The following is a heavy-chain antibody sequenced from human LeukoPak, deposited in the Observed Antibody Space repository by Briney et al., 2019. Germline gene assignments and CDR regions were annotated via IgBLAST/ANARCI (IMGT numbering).Heavy chain of an antibody. D-gene: IGHD2-15*01. CDR1: GLTFSNAW. J-gene: IGHJ4*02. CDR3: ATDGYCSGGSCCSYDN. Sequence: PGGSLRLSCAASGLTFSNAWVTWVRQAPGKGLEWVGRSTSKTDGGKTDYGAPVKGRFSISRDDSKRTLYLQMNSLKTEDTAVYYCATDGYCSGGSCCSYDNWGQGTLVTVSS. V-gene: IGHV3-15*01. CDR2: STSKTDGGKT.